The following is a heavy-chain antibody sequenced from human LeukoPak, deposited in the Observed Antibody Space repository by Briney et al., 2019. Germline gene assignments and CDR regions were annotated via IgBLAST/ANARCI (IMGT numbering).Heavy chain of an antibody. CDR1: GYTFTSYY. V-gene: IGHV1-46*01. Sequence: ASVKVSCKASGYTFTSYYMHWVRQAPGQGLEWMGIINPSGGSTSYAQKFQGRVTMTRDMSTSTVYMELSSLRSEDTAVYYCARDEQRGYSYARLWWFDPWGQGTLVTVSS. CDR2: INPSGGST. CDR3: ARDEQRGYSYARLWWFDP. J-gene: IGHJ5*02. D-gene: IGHD5-18*01.